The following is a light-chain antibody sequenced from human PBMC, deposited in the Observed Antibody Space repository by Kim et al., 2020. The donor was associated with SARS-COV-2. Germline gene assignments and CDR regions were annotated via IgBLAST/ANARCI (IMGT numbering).Light chain of an antibody. V-gene: IGLV1-47*01. CDR3: AAWDDSLSGRV. CDR1: SSNIGSNY. CDR2: RNN. Sequence: GQRVTISCSGSSSNIGSNYVYWYQQLPGTAPKLLIYRNNPRPSGVPDRFSGSKSGTSASLAISGLRSEDEADYYCAAWDDSLSGRVFGGGTQLTVL. J-gene: IGLJ3*02.